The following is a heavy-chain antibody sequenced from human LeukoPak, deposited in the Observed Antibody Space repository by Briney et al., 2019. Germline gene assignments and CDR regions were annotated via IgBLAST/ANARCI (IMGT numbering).Heavy chain of an antibody. Sequence: GGSLRLSCTTSGFTFSRHWMHRVRQAPGKRLVWVSRINGDGSTTAYADSVKGRFTISRDNAKNTLYLQMSSLRAEDTAVFYCAILDTTETPSSAFDIWGQGTMVTVSS. V-gene: IGHV3-74*01. CDR1: GFTFSRHW. J-gene: IGHJ3*02. D-gene: IGHD4-17*01. CDR3: AILDTTETPSSAFDI. CDR2: INGDGSTT.